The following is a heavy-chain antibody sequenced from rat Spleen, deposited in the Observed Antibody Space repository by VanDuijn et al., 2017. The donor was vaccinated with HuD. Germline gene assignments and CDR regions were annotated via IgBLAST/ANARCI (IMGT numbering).Heavy chain of an antibody. CDR2: ITYEGSVT. CDR3: ARSYGGYTSNWFPY. CDR1: GFTYSNYV. Sequence: EVQLVESGGGLVQPGRSLKLSCAASGFTYSNYVMAWVRQAPTKGLEWVASITYEGSVTYYGDSVKGRFTISRDNAKSTLYLQMNSLQSDDTVTYFCARSYGGYTSNWFPYWGQGTLVTVSS. J-gene: IGHJ3*01. D-gene: IGHD1-11*01. V-gene: IGHV5-22*01.